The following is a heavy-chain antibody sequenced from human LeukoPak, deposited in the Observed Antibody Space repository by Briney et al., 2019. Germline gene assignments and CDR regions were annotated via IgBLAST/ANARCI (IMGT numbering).Heavy chain of an antibody. J-gene: IGHJ3*02. Sequence: SETLSLTCTVSGGSVSSSSYYWSWIRQPPGKGLEWIGYIPYSGSTNYNPSLKSRVTMSVDTSKNQFSLQLSSVTAADTAVYYCARDPRSLKGAFDIWGQGTMVTVSS. CDR2: IPYSGST. CDR3: ARDPRSLKGAFDI. CDR1: GGSVSSSSYY. V-gene: IGHV4-61*01. D-gene: IGHD4/OR15-4a*01.